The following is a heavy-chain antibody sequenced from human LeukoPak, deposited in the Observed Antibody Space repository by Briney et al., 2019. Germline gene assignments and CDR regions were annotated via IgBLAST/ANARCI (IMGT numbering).Heavy chain of an antibody. V-gene: IGHV3-21*01. CDR2: ISSSSSYI. Sequence: PGGSLRLSCAASGFTFSKNAMSWVRQAPGKGLEWVSSISSSSSYIYYADSVKGRFTISRDNAKNSLYLQMNSLRAEDTAVYYCAREIHLGELSPPLGAFVIWGQGTMVTVSS. J-gene: IGHJ3*02. D-gene: IGHD3-16*02. CDR3: AREIHLGELSPPLGAFVI. CDR1: GFTFSKNA.